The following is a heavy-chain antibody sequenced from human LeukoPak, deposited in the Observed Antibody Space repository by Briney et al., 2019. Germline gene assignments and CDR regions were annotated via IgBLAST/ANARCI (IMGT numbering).Heavy chain of an antibody. CDR1: GGSFSGCY. D-gene: IGHD6-13*01. CDR2: INHSGST. CDR3: ARGRYSSSWYDYYYGMDV. Sequence: SETLSLTCAVYGGSFSGCYWSWIRQPPGKGLGWIGEINHSGSTNYNPSLKSRVTISVDTSKNQFSLKLSSVTAADTAVYYCARGRYSSSWYDYYYGMDVWGQGTTVTVSS. V-gene: IGHV4-34*01. J-gene: IGHJ6*02.